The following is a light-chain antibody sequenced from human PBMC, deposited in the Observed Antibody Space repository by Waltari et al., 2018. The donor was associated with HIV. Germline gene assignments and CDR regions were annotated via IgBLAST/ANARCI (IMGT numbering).Light chain of an antibody. CDR1: SSDVANYNY. CDR3: CSYAGSYTLV. Sequence: QSALTQPRSVSGSPGQSVTISCTGTSSDVANYNYVSWYQHHPGKAPKLIIYDVNKRPSGVPDRFSASKSANTASLTISGLQAEDEADYYCCSYAGSYTLVFGGGTKLTVL. CDR2: DVN. V-gene: IGLV2-11*01. J-gene: IGLJ3*02.